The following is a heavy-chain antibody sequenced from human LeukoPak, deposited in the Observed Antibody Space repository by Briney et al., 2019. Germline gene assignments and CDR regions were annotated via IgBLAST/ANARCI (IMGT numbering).Heavy chain of an antibody. J-gene: IGHJ6*04. CDR1: GYTFTGYY. Sequence: GASVKVSCKASGYTFTGYYMHWVRQAPGQGLEWMGWINPNSGGTNYAQKFQGRVTMTRDTSISTAYMELSRLRSDDTAVYHCARENDSSGYTYFYYYGMDVGAKGTTVTVSS. CDR2: INPNSGGT. CDR3: ARENDSSGYTYFYYYGMDV. D-gene: IGHD3-22*01. V-gene: IGHV1-2*02.